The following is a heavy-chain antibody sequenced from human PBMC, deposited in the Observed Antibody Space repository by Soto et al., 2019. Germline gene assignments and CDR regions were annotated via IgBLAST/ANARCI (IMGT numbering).Heavy chain of an antibody. Sequence: QVQLVQSGAEVKKPGASVKVSCKASGYTFTSYDINWVRQATGQGLEWMGWMNPNSGNTGYAQKFQGRVTMTRNTSISTAYMELSSLRSEETAVYYCARVGGGDILTGYYRGDFDYWGQGTLVTVSS. D-gene: IGHD3-9*01. CDR1: GYTFTSYD. CDR3: ARVGGGDILTGYYRGDFDY. CDR2: MNPNSGNT. V-gene: IGHV1-8*01. J-gene: IGHJ4*02.